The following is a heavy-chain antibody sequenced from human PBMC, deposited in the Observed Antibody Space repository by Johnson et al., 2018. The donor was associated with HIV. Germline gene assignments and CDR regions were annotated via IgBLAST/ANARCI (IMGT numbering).Heavy chain of an antibody. Sequence: EQLVVSGGGLVQPGGSLRLSCAASGFTVNSNYINWVRQAPGKGLECVSGIYSGGRTYYADSVEGRFTISRDNSKNTLYLQMNSLRAEDTAVYFCASDRRDYDSSGYCNDAFDIWGQGTMVTVSS. D-gene: IGHD3-22*01. V-gene: IGHV3-66*01. J-gene: IGHJ3*02. CDR2: IYSGGRT. CDR1: GFTVNSNY. CDR3: ASDRRDYDSSGYCNDAFDI.